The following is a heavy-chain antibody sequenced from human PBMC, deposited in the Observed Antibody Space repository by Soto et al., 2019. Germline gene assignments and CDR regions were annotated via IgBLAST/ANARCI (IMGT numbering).Heavy chain of an antibody. Sequence: PSETLSLTCIVSGGSISQYYWSWIRQPPGKGLEWIGHINYSGNTKYNSSLKSRVAISVDTSKNHLSLKMRSLTAADTAVYYCARPGKFGEAFDFDIWGLGTMVTVSS. CDR3: ARPGKFGEAFDFDI. D-gene: IGHD3-10*01. V-gene: IGHV4-59*01. CDR2: INYSGNT. J-gene: IGHJ3*02. CDR1: GGSISQYY.